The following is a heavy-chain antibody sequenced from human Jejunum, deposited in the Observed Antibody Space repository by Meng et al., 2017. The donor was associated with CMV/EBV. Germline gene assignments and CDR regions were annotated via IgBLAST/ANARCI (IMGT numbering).Heavy chain of an antibody. Sequence: ISSSSNHWGWIRQPPGKGLEWIGNIYDSGSAYSTPSLKSRVSISKDTSKNQFSLRLDSVTAADTAVYYCARVRVHSSGWRPFDYWGRGTLVTVSS. CDR2: IYDSGSA. J-gene: IGHJ4*02. CDR3: ARVRVHSSGWRPFDY. D-gene: IGHD6-19*01. V-gene: IGHV4-39*07. CDR1: ISSSSNH.